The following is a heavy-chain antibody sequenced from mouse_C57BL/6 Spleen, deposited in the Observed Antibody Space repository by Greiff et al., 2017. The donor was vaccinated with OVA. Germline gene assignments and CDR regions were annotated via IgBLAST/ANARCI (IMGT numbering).Heavy chain of an antibody. CDR3: TTRLPYYAMDY. CDR2: IDPENGDT. Sequence: EVQRVESGAELVRPGASVKLSCTASGFNIKDDYMHWVKQRPEQGLEWIGWIDPENGDTEYASKFQGKATITADTSSNTAYLQLSSLTSEDTAVYYCTTRLPYYAMDYWGQGTSVTVSS. V-gene: IGHV14-4*01. J-gene: IGHJ4*01. CDR1: GFNIKDDY.